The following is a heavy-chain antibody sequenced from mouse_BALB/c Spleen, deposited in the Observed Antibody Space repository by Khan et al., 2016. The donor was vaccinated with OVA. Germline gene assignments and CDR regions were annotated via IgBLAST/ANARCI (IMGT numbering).Heavy chain of an antibody. Sequence: MQLEESGPELVKPGASVKISCKASGYSFTGYFMNWVLQSHGKSLEWIGRINPHVGETFYKPKFQGKATLTVDESSSTAHMELRSLASEDSAVYYCARIYGSDFDYWGQGTTLTVSS. CDR1: GYSFTGYF. CDR3: ARIYGSDFDY. CDR2: INPHVGET. J-gene: IGHJ2*01. V-gene: IGHV1-20*02. D-gene: IGHD1-1*01.